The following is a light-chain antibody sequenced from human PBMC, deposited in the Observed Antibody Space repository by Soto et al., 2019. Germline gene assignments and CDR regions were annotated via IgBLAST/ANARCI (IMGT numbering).Light chain of an antibody. CDR3: LLSYSGVGGV. CDR1: TGAVTSGHY. Sequence: QSVVTQEPSLTVSPGGTVTLTCGSSTGAVTSGHYPYWFQHKPGQAPRTLIYSTTNKHSWTPARFSGSLLGDNAALTLSGAQPEDEADYYCLLSYSGVGGVFGGGTKLTVL. J-gene: IGLJ2*01. V-gene: IGLV7-46*01. CDR2: STT.